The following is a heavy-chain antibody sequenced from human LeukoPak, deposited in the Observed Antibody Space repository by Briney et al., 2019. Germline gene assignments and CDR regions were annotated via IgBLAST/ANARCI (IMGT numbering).Heavy chain of an antibody. V-gene: IGHV3-7*01. CDR1: GFTFSSFW. CDR3: ARRYFDC. CDR2: INQDGSEK. Sequence: GGSLRLSCGASGFTFSSFWMHWVRQAPGKGLEWVANINQDGSEKYYVDPVKGRFTISRDNAKNSLYLQMSSLRAEDTAVYYCARRYFDCWGQGTLVTVSS. J-gene: IGHJ4*02.